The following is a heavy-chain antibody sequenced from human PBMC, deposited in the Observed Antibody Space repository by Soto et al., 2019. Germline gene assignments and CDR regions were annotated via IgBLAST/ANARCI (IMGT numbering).Heavy chain of an antibody. CDR2: IYYNGNT. D-gene: IGHD7-27*01. CDR3: TRANWYSEY. J-gene: IGHJ4*02. Sequence: QVQLQESGPGLVKPSETLSLTCTVSGGSISNHYWSWIRQPPGKGLEWIGHIYYNGNTNYNPSLKSRVTMSVDTSKNQLSLKFSSVTAADTAVYYCTRANWYSEYWGQGTLVTVSS. CDR1: GGSISNHY. V-gene: IGHV4-59*11.